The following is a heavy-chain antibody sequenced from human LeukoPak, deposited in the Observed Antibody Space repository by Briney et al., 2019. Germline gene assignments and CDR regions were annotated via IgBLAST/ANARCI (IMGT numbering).Heavy chain of an antibody. J-gene: IGHJ4*02. D-gene: IGHD3/OR15-3a*01. CDR2: SSSSGSTI. CDR1: GFTLSDYC. CDR3: ARRRDFIDY. V-gene: IGHV3-11*01. Sequence: GGSLRLSCAASGFTLSDYCMSWIRQAPGKGLEWVSYSSSSGSTIYCADSVKGRFAISRDNAKNSLYLQMNSLRAEDTAVYYCARRRDFIDYWGQGTLVTVSS.